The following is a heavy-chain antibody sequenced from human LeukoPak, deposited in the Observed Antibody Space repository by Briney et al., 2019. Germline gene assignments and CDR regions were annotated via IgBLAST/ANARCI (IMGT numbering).Heavy chain of an antibody. V-gene: IGHV3-7*01. J-gene: IGHJ5*02. CDR2: INQDGSEK. D-gene: IGHD6-6*01. Sequence: GGSLRLSCAASGFSFSNYWMIWVRQAPGKGLEWVANINQDGSEKYYVGSVEGRFTISRDDAKNSLHLQMNSLRVEDTAVYYCASSTYSSSPSWGQGTLVTVSS. CDR3: ASSTYSSSPS. CDR1: GFSFSNYW.